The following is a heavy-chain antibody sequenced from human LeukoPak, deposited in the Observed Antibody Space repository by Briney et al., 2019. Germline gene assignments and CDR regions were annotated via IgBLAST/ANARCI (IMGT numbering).Heavy chain of an antibody. CDR2: VYHSGTT. J-gene: IGHJ4*02. D-gene: IGHD5-18*01. CDR1: GGSISDTNW. CDR3: ASGYSYPSPFDN. V-gene: IGHV4-4*02. Sequence: PSETLSLTCAVSGGSISDTNWWSWVRQPPGRGLEWIGEVYHSGTTNYNPSFKSRIAISVDKSQTQFSLKLTSVTAADTAVYYCASGYSYPSPFDNWGQGTLVTVSS.